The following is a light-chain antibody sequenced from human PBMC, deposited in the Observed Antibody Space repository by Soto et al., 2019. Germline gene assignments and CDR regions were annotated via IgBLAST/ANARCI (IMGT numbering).Light chain of an antibody. Sequence: QSALTQPASVSGSPGQSITISCTGTSSDVGGYNYVSWYQQHPGKAPKLMIYDVSNRPSGVSNRFSGYQSGNTASLTISGLQAEDEADYYCSSYTSSSTKVFGTGTKLTVL. CDR2: DVS. CDR3: SSYTSSSTKV. J-gene: IGLJ1*01. V-gene: IGLV2-14*01. CDR1: SSDVGGYNY.